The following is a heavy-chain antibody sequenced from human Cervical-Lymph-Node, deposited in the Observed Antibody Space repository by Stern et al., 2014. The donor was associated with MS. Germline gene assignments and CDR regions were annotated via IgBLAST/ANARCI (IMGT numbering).Heavy chain of an antibody. CDR3: ARARVGDYARSPHLDS. D-gene: IGHD4-17*01. CDR1: GFTFSHYS. J-gene: IGHJ4*02. CDR2: LSNNSTHT. Sequence: EVQLGESGGGLVQPGESLRLSCDASGFTFSHYSINWVRQAPGQGLEWISSLSNNSTHTYYADSVEGRFTISRDSAKDSVSLHMVSLRAEDTAVYYCARARVGDYARSPHLDSWGQGTLVTVSS. V-gene: IGHV3-21*01.